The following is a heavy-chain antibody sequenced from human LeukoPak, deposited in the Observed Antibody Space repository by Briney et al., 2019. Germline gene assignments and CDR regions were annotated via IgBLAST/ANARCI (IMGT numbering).Heavy chain of an antibody. CDR3: TTIGASGSFGY. Sequence: GGSLRLSCAASGFTFSNAWMSWVRQAPGKGLEWVGLIKRKADGGTADYAAPIKGRSTISRDDSTNTLYLQMNSLKTEDTAVYYCTTIGASGSFGYWGQGTLVTVSS. J-gene: IGHJ4*02. D-gene: IGHD3-10*01. CDR2: IKRKADGGTA. V-gene: IGHV3-15*01. CDR1: GFTFSNAW.